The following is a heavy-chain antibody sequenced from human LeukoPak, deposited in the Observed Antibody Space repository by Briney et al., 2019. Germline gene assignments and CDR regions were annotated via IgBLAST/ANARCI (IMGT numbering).Heavy chain of an antibody. CDR2: IKQDGSEK. V-gene: IGHV3-7*01. CDR3: ARDPIAAAVDV. D-gene: IGHD6-13*01. J-gene: IGHJ6*02. Sequence: GGSLRLSSAASGFTFSSYWMSWVRQAPGKGLEWVANIKQDGSEKYYVDSVKGRFTISRDNARNSLYLQMNSLRAEDTAVYYCARDPIAAAVDVWGQGTTVTVSS. CDR1: GFTFSSYW.